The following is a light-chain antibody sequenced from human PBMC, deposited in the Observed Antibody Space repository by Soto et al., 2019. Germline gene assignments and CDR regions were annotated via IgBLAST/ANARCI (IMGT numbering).Light chain of an antibody. Sequence: EIVMTQSPASLSVSPGDGATLSCRASQSVASNVAWYQQKPGQGPRLIIHGASTRAVGVPARFSGSGSGTDFTLTISSLQSEDFAFYYCQQYHNWPPQYTFGQGTKLQIK. J-gene: IGKJ2*01. CDR1: QSVASN. V-gene: IGKV3-15*01. CDR3: QQYHNWPPQYT. CDR2: GAS.